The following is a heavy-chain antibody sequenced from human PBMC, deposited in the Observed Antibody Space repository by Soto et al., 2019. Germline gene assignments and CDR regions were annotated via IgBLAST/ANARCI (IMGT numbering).Heavy chain of an antibody. V-gene: IGHV4-39*01. CDR2: IYYSGST. D-gene: IGHD6-13*01. CDR3: ARSNIAAPPWFDP. J-gene: IGHJ5*02. Sequence: QLQLQESVPVLVKPSETLSLTCTVSGGSISSSSYYWGWIRQPPGQGLEWIGSIYYSGSTYYNPSLKSRVTIPVDTSKHQFSLKLSSVTAADTAVYYCARSNIAAPPWFDPWGQGTLVPVSS. CDR1: GGSISSSSYY.